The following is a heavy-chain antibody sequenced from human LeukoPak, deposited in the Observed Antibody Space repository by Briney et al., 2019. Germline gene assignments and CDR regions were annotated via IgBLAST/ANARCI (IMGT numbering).Heavy chain of an antibody. D-gene: IGHD5-24*01. CDR2: ISWYSGSI. V-gene: IGHV3-9*01. Sequence: GGPLRLSCAASGFTFDDYAMHWARQAPGKGLEWVSGISWYSGSIGYAGSVKGRFTISRDNAKNSLYLQMNSLRAEDTALYYCAKDFVRWLHPEYFDYWGQGTLVTVSS. CDR3: AKDFVRWLHPEYFDY. J-gene: IGHJ4*02. CDR1: GFTFDDYA.